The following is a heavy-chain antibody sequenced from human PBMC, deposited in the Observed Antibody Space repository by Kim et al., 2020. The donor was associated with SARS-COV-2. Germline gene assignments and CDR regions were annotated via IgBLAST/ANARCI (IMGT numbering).Heavy chain of an antibody. D-gene: IGHD3-10*01. Sequence: GGSLRLSCAASGFTFTDYFMGWIRQAPGKGLEWISYISSRSAYTRYADSVKGRFTISRDNAKKSVSLEMSSLRADDTAVDYCARALWSGDHTYYFDYWGQGTLVTVSS. CDR2: ISSRSAYT. J-gene: IGHJ4*02. CDR3: ARALWSGDHTYYFDY. CDR1: GFTFTDYF. V-gene: IGHV3-11*06.